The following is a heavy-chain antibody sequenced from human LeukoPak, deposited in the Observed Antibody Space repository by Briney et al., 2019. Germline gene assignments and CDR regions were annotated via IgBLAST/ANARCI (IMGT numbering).Heavy chain of an antibody. V-gene: IGHV4-39*01. CDR2: IYYSGST. J-gene: IGHJ4*02. CDR1: GGSISSSSYY. CDR3: ARPNRNWEFDY. Sequence: PSETLSLTCTVSGGSISSSSYYWGWIRQPPGKGLGWIGSIYYSGSTYYNPSLKSRITISVDTSKNQFSLKLSSVTAADTAVYYCARPNRNWEFDYWGQGTLVTVSS. D-gene: IGHD1-14*01.